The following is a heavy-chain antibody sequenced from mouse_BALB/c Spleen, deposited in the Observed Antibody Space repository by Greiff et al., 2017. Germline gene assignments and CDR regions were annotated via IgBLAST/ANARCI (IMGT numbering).Heavy chain of an antibody. J-gene: IGHJ1*01. Sequence: QVQLQQPGAELVMPGASVKMSCKASGYTFTDYWMHWVKQRPGQGLEWIGAIDTSDSYTSYNQKFKGKATLTVDESSSTAYMQLSSLTSEDSAVYYCARVGMITCSWYFDVWGAGTTVTVSS. CDR1: GYTFTDYW. CDR2: IDTSDSYT. V-gene: IGHV1-69*01. D-gene: IGHD2-4*01. CDR3: ARVGMITCSWYFDV.